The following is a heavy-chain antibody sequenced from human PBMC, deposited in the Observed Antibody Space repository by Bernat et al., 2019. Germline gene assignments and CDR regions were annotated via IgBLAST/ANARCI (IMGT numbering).Heavy chain of an antibody. CDR3: ARRAYDSSGYHYVWYFDL. CDR1: GGSISSDY. D-gene: IGHD3-22*01. J-gene: IGHJ2*01. CDR2: IYYSGST. Sequence: QVQLQESGPGLVKPSETLSLTCTVSGGSISSDYWNWIRQPPGKGLEWIGYIYYSGSTYYNPSLQSRVTISVDTSKNPFSLSLSSVTAADTAVYYCARRAYDSSGYHYVWYFDLWGRGTLVTVSS. V-gene: IGHV4-59*08.